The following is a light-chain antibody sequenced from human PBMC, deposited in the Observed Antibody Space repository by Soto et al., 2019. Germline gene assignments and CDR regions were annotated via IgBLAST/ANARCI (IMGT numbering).Light chain of an antibody. CDR1: QAIRND. CDR3: VQDYTYPWT. Sequence: AIQMTQSPSSLSASVGDRVTITCRASQAIRNDLGWYQQKPGKAPNLLIFGASNLQVGVPVRFSDGGSGKNLSLPISNLQPEAFASYYCVQDYTYPWTIGQGTTVDIK. CDR2: GAS. V-gene: IGKV1-6*01. J-gene: IGKJ1*01.